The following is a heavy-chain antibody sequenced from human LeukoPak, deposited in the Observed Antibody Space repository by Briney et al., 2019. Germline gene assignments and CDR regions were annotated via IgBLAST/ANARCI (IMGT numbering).Heavy chain of an antibody. CDR2: ISSSSSAI. V-gene: IGHV3-48*02. D-gene: IGHD2/OR15-2a*01. CDR3: VRDHYYSFDY. Sequence: GGSLRLSCAASGFAFNKYAMNWVRQAPGKGLEWISYISSSSSAIYYADSVKGRSTISRDNAKNSLYLQMNSLRDEDTAVYYCVRDHYYSFDYWGQGTLVTVSS. CDR1: GFAFNKYA. J-gene: IGHJ4*02.